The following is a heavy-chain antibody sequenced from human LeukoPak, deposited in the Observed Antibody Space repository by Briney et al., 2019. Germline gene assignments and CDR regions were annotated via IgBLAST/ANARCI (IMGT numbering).Heavy chain of an antibody. V-gene: IGHV4-59*01. CDR1: GGSISSYY. CDR3: ARMGFYDYVWGSYLD. CDR2: IYYSGST. Sequence: SETLSLTCTVSGGSISSYYWSWIRQPPGKGLEWIGYIYYSGSTNYSPSLKSRVTISVDTSKNQFSLKLSSVTAADTAVYYCARMGFYDYVWGSYLDWGQGTLVTVSS. J-gene: IGHJ4*02. D-gene: IGHD3-16*01.